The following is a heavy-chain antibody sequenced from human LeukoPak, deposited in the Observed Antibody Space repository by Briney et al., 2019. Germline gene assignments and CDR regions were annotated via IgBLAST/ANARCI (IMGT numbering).Heavy chain of an antibody. D-gene: IGHD2-2*01. V-gene: IGHV3-23*01. CDR2: TSGGGGST. J-gene: IGHJ4*02. CDR3: AKKPIYYARPTYFDY. Sequence: GVSLRLSCAASGFTFSTYAMNWVRQARGKGLEWVSTTSGGGGSTYYADSVKGRFTISRDNSKNTLYLQMNSLRAEDTAVYYCAKKPIYYARPTYFDYWGQGTLVTVSS. CDR1: GFTFSTYA.